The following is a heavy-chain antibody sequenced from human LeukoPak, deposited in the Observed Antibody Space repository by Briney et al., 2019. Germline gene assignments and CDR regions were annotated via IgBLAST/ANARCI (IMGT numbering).Heavy chain of an antibody. J-gene: IGHJ6*02. CDR1: GGSISRYY. Sequence: SETLSLTCTVSGGSISRYYWSWIRQPPRKGLEWIGYIYYSGSTIYNPSLKSRVTISVDTSKNQFSLKLSSVTAADTAVYYCARAEGLWFGEPTWPYGMDVWGQGTTVTVSS. D-gene: IGHD3-10*01. CDR3: ARAEGLWFGEPTWPYGMDV. CDR2: IYYSGST. V-gene: IGHV4-59*01.